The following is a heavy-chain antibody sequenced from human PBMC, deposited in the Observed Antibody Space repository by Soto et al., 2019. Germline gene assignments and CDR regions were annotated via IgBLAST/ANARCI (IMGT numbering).Heavy chain of an antibody. J-gene: IGHJ6*02. D-gene: IGHD2-2*01. V-gene: IGHV5-51*01. CDR1: GYSFTSYW. CDR3: ARASLGSCSSTSCYPYYYYYGMDV. Sequence: GESLKISCKGSGYSFTSYWIGWVRQVPGKGLEWMGIIYPGDSDTRYSPSFQGQVTISADKSISTAYLQWSSLKASDTAMYYCARASLGSCSSTSCYPYYYYYGMDVWGQGTTVTVSS. CDR2: IYPGDSDT.